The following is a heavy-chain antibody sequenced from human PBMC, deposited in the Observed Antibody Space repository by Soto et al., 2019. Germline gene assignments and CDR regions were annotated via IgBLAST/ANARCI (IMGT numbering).Heavy chain of an antibody. CDR2: IIPIFGTA. J-gene: IGHJ6*02. D-gene: IGHD3-3*01. V-gene: IGHV1-69*13. CDR1: GYTFTSYY. CDR3: ARKGGTIFGVVNPRSFYYYYGMDV. Sequence: ASVKVSCKASGYTFTSYYMHWVRQAPGQGLEWMGGIIPIFGTANYAQKFQGRVTITADESTSTAYMELSSLRSEDTAVYYCARKGGTIFGVVNPRSFYYYYGMDVWGQGTTVTVSS.